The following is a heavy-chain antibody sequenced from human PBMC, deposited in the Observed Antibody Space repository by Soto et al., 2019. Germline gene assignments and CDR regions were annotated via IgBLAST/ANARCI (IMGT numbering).Heavy chain of an antibody. CDR1: GLTFITYC. CDR3: ARRKWSYFDS. CDR2: TSNDGVNK. Sequence: SLILSCAFSGLTFITYCIHWVRQSPGKGLEWVAVTSNDGVNKYYANSVKGRFNTSRDKNTLYLQMNSLRAEDTAVYYCARRKWSYFDSWGQGTLV. J-gene: IGHJ4*02. D-gene: IGHD2-15*01. V-gene: IGHV3-30*03.